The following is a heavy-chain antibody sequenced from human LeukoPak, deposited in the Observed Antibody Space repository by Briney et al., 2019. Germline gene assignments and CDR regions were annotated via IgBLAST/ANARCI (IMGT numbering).Heavy chain of an antibody. D-gene: IGHD5-12*01. J-gene: IGHJ4*02. Sequence: QPGGSLRLSCAVSGFTFSTYWMSWVRQAPGKGLEWVANINQDGSAKNYVDSVKVRFTISRDNAKSSLYLQMNSLRAEDTAVYYCARDPLSRLRFGVFGGFDYWGQGTLVTVSS. CDR3: ARDPLSRLRFGVFGGFDY. V-gene: IGHV3-7*01. CDR2: INQDGSAK. CDR1: GFTFSTYW.